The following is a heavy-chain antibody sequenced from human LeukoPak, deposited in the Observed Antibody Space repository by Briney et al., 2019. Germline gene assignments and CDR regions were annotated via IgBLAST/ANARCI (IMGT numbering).Heavy chain of an antibody. CDR3: TGNYYGSGSYADFDY. J-gene: IGHJ4*02. CDR2: IRSTANGYAT. CDR1: GFTFSGSA. D-gene: IGHD3-10*01. V-gene: IGHV3-73*01. Sequence: GSLRLSCAASGFTFSGSALHWVRQASGKGLEWVGRIRSTANGYATAYAASVKGRFTISRDDSKNTAYLQMDSLKTEDTAVYYCTGNYYGSGSYADFDYWGQGTLVTVSS.